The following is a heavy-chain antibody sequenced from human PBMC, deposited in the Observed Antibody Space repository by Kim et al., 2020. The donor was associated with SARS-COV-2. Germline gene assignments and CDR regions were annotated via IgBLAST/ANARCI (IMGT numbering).Heavy chain of an antibody. J-gene: IGHJ4*01. D-gene: IGHD6-19*01. V-gene: IGHV4-61*08. CDR3: ARGVSAGPLYYFVY. CDR2: IYYTGIT. Sequence: SETLSLTCSVSGDSVSSGDLYWSWIRQPPGEGLEWIGYIYYTGITNYNRSLKSRVAISLDTSKNQFPLKMNSVTAADTAVYYCARGVSAGPLYYFVYWG. CDR1: GDSVSSGDLY.